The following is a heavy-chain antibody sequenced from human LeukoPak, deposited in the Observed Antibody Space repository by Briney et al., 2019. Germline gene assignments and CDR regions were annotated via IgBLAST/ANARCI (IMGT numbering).Heavy chain of an antibody. D-gene: IGHD2-15*01. CDR1: GGTFVSYA. J-gene: IGHJ5*02. CDR3: ARVGYCSGGSCLNNWFDP. Sequence: SVKVSCKASGGTFVSYAISWVRQAPGQGLEWMGGIIPIFGTANYAQKFQGRVTITADESTSTAYMELSSLRSEDTAVYYCARVGYCSGGSCLNNWFDPWGQGTLVTVSS. V-gene: IGHV1-69*13. CDR2: IIPIFGTA.